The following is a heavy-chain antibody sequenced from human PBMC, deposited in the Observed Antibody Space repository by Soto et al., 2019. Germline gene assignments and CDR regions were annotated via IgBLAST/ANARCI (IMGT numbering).Heavy chain of an antibody. CDR2: FRSGGDDDTT. V-gene: IGHV3-23*01. D-gene: IGHD3-10*01. CDR3: AKKVNSGSGSQFFDY. J-gene: IGHJ4*02. Sequence: VGSLRLSCAASGFTFSSYSMSWVRQAPGRGLEWVSGFRSGGDDDTTYYADSVRGRFTISRDNSKNTLFLQMNSLRAEDTAIYYCAKKVNSGSGSQFFDYWGQGTLVTVSS. CDR1: GFTFSSYS.